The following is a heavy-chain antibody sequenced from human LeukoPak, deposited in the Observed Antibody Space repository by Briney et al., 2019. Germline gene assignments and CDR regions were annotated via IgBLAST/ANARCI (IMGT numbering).Heavy chain of an antibody. J-gene: IGHJ4*02. CDR1: GFAFSNAW. CDR2: IKGITEGGTV. Sequence: PGGSLRLSCAASGFAFSNAWMNWVRHTPGKGLEWLGRIKGITEGGTVEYAAPVKGRFTISRDDSKNTLYLQMNSLKTEDTAVYYCATRRYYWGQGTLVTVSS. V-gene: IGHV3-15*01. CDR3: ATRRYY.